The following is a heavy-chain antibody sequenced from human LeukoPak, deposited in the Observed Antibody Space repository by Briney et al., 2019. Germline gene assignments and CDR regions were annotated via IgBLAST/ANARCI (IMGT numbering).Heavy chain of an antibody. CDR1: GYTFTTYG. V-gene: IGHV1-18*01. J-gene: IGHJ4*02. CDR3: ARDAPSMTVAGGIDY. CDR2: ISTFNGYT. Sequence: GASVKVSCKASGYTFTTYGISWVRQAPGQGLEWMGWISTFNGYTNYAQKLQGRVTMTIDTSTSTAYMELRRLRSDDTAVYHCARDAPSMTVAGGIDYWGQGTLVTVSS. D-gene: IGHD2-21*02.